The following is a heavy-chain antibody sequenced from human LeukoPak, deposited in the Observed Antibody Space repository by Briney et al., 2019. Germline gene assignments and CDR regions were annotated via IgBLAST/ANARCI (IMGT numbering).Heavy chain of an antibody. CDR1: GFTFSSYT. J-gene: IGHJ4*02. D-gene: IGHD2-2*01. V-gene: IGHV3-21*01. CDR2: ISSNRDYI. Sequence: GGSLRLSCAASGFTFSSYTMNWVRRAPGKGLEWVSSISSNRDYIYNADSVKGRFTISRDNAKNSLYLQMNSLKAEDTAVYYCARDHCSSTSCFPSGTNYFDSWGQGTPVTVSS. CDR3: ARDHCSSTSCFPSGTNYFDS.